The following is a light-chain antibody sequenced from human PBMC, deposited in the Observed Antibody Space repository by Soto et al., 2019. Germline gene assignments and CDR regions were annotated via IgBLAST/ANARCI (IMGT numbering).Light chain of an antibody. J-gene: IGKJ1*01. CDR1: QPVRNN. CDR2: SAS. CDR3: QQYYTWPPWT. V-gene: IGKV3-15*01. Sequence: EIVMTQSPATLSGSPGEGATLSCRASQPVRNNLAWYQQKPGQSPRLLIYSASTRATGTPDRFSGSGSGTEFTLTISSLHSEDSAVYYCQQYYTWPPWTFGQGTKVEI.